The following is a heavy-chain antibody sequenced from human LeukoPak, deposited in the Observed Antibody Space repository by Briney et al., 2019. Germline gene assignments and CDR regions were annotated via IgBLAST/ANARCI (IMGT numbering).Heavy chain of an antibody. V-gene: IGHV3-48*02. CDR1: GFTFSSYS. D-gene: IGHD2-2*01. J-gene: IGHJ6*02. CDR2: ISSSSSTI. CDR3: ARDSHCSSTSCYDYYYYGMDV. Sequence: GGSLRLSCAASGFTFSSYSKNWVRQAQGKGLEWVSYISSSSSTIYYADSVKGRFTISRDNAKNSLYLQMNSLRDEDTAVYYCARDSHCSSTSCYDYYYYGMDVWGQGTTVTVSS.